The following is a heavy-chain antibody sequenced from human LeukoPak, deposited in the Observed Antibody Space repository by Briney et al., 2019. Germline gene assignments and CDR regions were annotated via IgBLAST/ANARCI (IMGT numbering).Heavy chain of an antibody. V-gene: IGHV3-23*01. D-gene: IGHD6-13*01. CDR1: GFTFSSYG. Sequence: PGGSLRLSCAASGFTFSSYGMSWVRQAPGKGLEWVSAISGSGGSTYYADSVKGRFTISRDNSKNTLYLQMNSLRAEDTAVYYCAKGGVGSSWYRGYYMDVWGKGTTVTISS. CDR2: ISGSGGST. J-gene: IGHJ6*03. CDR3: AKGGVGSSWYRGYYMDV.